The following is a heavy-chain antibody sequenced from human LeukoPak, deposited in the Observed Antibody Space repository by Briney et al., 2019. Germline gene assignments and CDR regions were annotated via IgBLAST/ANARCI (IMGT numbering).Heavy chain of an antibody. CDR1: GFTVSSNY. D-gene: IGHD2-15*01. Sequence: GGSLRLSCAASGFTVSSNYMSWVRQAPGKGLEWVSAISGSGGSTYYADSVKGRFTISRDNSKNTLYLQMNSLRAEDTAVYYCAKASGYCSGGSCRSSDYWGQGTLVTVSS. J-gene: IGHJ4*02. CDR2: ISGSGGST. V-gene: IGHV3-23*01. CDR3: AKASGYCSGGSCRSSDY.